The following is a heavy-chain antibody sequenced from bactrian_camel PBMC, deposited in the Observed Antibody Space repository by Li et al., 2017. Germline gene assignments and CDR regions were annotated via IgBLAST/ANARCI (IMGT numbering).Heavy chain of an antibody. CDR3: AAERTPFGLCDSWRKGDHVY. CDR1: GYTYRTQC. J-gene: IGHJ4*01. CDR2: IFTGDNGEGTA. Sequence: HVQLVESGGGSVQAGGSLRLSCVASGYTYRTQCMGWFRQVPGHDRKGVAAIFTGDNGEGTANYADSVKGRFTISRDARNTVSLQMNSLKPEDTAMYYCAAERTPFGLCDSWRKGDHVYWGQGTQVTVS. D-gene: IGHD6*01. V-gene: IGHV3S53*01.